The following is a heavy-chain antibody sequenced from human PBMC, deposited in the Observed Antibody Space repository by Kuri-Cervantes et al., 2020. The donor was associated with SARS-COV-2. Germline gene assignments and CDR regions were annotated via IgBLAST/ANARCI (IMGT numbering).Heavy chain of an antibody. CDR1: GFTFSSYW. V-gene: IGHV3-7*01. CDR3: ARVRSWDEYFDY. Sequence: GESLKISCAASGFTFSSYWMSWVRQAPGKGLEWVANIKQDGSEKYYVDSVKGRFTISRDNAKNSLYLQMNSLRAEDTAVYYCARVRSWDEYFDYWGQGTLVTVFS. J-gene: IGHJ4*02. D-gene: IGHD6-13*01. CDR2: IKQDGSEK.